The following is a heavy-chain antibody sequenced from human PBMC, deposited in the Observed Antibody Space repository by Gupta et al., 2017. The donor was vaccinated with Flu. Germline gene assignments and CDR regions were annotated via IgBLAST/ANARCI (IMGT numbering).Heavy chain of an antibody. D-gene: IGHD2-2*01. J-gene: IGHJ6*02. V-gene: IGHV3-23*01. CDR2: MSDSGSRT. Sequence: EVQLLESGGGLVQPGGSLRLSCAASGLPFSDSCMNWFRQAPGKGLEWDAAMSDSGSRTDYAESVKGRFNISRDTARKMVYRQMNSLRAEDTAVYYCAKDGVVVSGQKLYRHDAIDDWGQGTTVTVSS. CDR3: AKDGVVVSGQKLYRHDAIDD. CDR1: GLPFSDSC.